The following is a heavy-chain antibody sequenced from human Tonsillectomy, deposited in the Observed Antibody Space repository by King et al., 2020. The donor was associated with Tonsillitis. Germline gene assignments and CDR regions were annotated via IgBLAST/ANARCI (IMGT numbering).Heavy chain of an antibody. CDR3: ARGVDAGVDY. J-gene: IGHJ4*02. D-gene: IGHD2-15*01. Sequence: QLVQSGAEVKEPGVSVKVSCKTSGYTFTNYDINWVRQATGQGLEWMGWVRPNSDKAGYAQKFQGRITLTRDTSISTVYMELSGLGSEDTAVYYCARGVDAGVDYWGQGSLVTVSS. V-gene: IGHV1-8*01. CDR1: GYTFTNYD. CDR2: VRPNSDKA.